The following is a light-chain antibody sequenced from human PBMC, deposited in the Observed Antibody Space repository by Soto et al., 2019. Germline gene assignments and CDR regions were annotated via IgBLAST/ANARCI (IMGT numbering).Light chain of an antibody. CDR2: AAS. J-gene: IGKJ4*01. V-gene: IGKV1-39*01. Sequence: DIQMTQSPSSLSASVGDRVTITCRASQSISSYLNWYQQKPGKAPKLLIYAASSLQSGVPSRFSGSGYGTDFHITISSLQPEDFATYYCQQSYSTPLTFDGGTKVEIK. CDR1: QSISSY. CDR3: QQSYSTPLT.